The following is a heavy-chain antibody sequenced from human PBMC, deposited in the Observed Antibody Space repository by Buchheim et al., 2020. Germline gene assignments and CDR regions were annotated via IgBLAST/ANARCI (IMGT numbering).Heavy chain of an antibody. V-gene: IGHV3-49*03. CDR2: IRSRAYGGTT. CDR1: GFTFGDYA. J-gene: IGHJ6*02. Sequence: EVQVVESGGGLIQPGRSLRLSCTGSGFTFGDYAMSWFRQAPGKGLEWVGFIRSRAYGGTTEYADSVLGRFTISRDDSRRIAYLQMNSLRIEDTAVYSCSRGSSSSAYFGLDVWGQGTT. D-gene: IGHD6-6*01. CDR3: SRGSSSSAYFGLDV.